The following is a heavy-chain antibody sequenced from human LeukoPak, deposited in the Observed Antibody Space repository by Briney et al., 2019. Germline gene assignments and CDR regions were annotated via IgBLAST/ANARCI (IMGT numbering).Heavy chain of an antibody. J-gene: IGHJ4*02. CDR1: GFSFSDYE. V-gene: IGHV3-48*03. Sequence: GGSLRLSCAASGFSFSDYELTWVRQVPGKGLEWISYVSERGRTTSYADSVKGRFTISRDDARASLYLQMRSLRVEDTAIYYCAREPPWRVGIDYWGQGTLVTVSS. CDR3: AREPPWRVGIDY. CDR2: VSERGRTT.